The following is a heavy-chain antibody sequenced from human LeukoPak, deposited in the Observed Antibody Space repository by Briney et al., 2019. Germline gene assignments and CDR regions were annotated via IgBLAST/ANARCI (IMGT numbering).Heavy chain of an antibody. D-gene: IGHD2-2*01. CDR2: INPNSGGT. CDR3: ARSVGGVVPAAWGAFDI. CDR1: GYTFTGYY. J-gene: IGHJ3*02. Sequence: GASVKVSCKASGYTFTGYYMHWVRQAPGQGLEWMGWINPNSGGTNYAQKFQGRVTMTRDTSISTAYMELSRLRSDDTAVYYCARSVGGVVPAAWGAFDIWGQGTMVTVSS. V-gene: IGHV1-2*02.